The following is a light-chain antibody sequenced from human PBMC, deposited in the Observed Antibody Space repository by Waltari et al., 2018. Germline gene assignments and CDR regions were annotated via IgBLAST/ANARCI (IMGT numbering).Light chain of an antibody. V-gene: IGKV1-5*03. CDR2: KAS. Sequence: DIQMTQSPSSLSASVGDKVTITCRASQSISTWLAWFKRKPGKAPKLLIYKASNLESGVPSRFSGSGSGTEFTLTISSLLPEDFATYYCQQYNSDSHSFGQGTRLEIK. CDR3: QQYNSDSHS. CDR1: QSISTW. J-gene: IGKJ2*01.